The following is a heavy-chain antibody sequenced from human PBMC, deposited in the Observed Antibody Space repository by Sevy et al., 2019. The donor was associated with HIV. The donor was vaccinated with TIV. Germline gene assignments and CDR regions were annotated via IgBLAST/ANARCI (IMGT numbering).Heavy chain of an antibody. CDR1: GFTFSSHV. Sequence: GGSLRLSCAASGFTFSSHVMNWVRQAPGKGLEWVSVISDGGATTYYADSVRGRFTISRDDSKNTLYLQMNSLRAEDTAVYYCARRRLGGSNGYFHSWGQGTLVTVSS. CDR2: ISDGGATT. J-gene: IGHJ4*02. CDR3: ARRRLGGSNGYFHS. V-gene: IGHV3-23*01. D-gene: IGHD2-8*01.